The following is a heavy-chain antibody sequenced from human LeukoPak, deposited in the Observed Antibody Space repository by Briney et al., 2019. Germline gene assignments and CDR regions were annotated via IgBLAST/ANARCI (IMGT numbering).Heavy chain of an antibody. J-gene: IGHJ3*02. CDR1: GFTFSSYS. D-gene: IGHD3-22*01. V-gene: IGHV3-21*01. CDR2: ISSSSSYI. CDR3: ARDRYYDSSGYYSVDAFDI. Sequence: GSLRLSCAASGFTFSSYSMNWVRQAPGKGLEWVSSISSSSSYIYYADSVKGRFTISRDNAKNSLYLQMNSLRAEDTAVYYCARDRYYDSSGYYSVDAFDIWGQGTMVTVSS.